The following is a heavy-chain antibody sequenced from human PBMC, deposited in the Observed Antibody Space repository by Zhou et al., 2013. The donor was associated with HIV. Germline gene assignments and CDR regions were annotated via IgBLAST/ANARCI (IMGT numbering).Heavy chain of an antibody. CDR1: GYTFTSYD. D-gene: IGHD3-9*01. J-gene: IGHJ6*03. CDR3: ARGSALQYFDLYIYYMDV. Sequence: QVQLVQSGAEVKKPGASVKVSCKASGYTFTSYDINWVRQATGQGLEWMGWINPNNGGTKYAQNFQGRVTMTRDTSISTAYMELTRLRSDDTAVYYCARGSALQYFDLYIYYMDVWGKGTTVTVSS. V-gene: IGHV1-2*02. CDR2: INPNNGGT.